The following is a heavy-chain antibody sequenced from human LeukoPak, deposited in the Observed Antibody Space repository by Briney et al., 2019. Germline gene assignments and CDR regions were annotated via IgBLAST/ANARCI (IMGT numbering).Heavy chain of an antibody. CDR2: SRNKAQSFTI. V-gene: IGHV3-72*01. CDR3: ARPPYAGSYSTDY. Sequence: GGSLRLSCAVSGLIFCHYYIVWVRQAPGKGLEWVGRSRNKAQSFTIHYAASVKGRFTISRDDSKNSLYLQMDSLKTEDTAVYYCARPPYAGSYSTDYWGQGTLVTVSS. D-gene: IGHD1-26*01. J-gene: IGHJ4*02. CDR1: GLIFCHYY.